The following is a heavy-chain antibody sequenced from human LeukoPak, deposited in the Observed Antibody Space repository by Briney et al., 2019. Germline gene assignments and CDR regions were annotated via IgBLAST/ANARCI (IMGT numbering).Heavy chain of an antibody. CDR1: GGSFSGYY. CDR3: AGPRGYSYMRYYFDY. V-gene: IGHV4-34*01. Sequence: SETLSLTCAVYGGSFSGYYWSWIRQPPGKGLEWIGEINHSGSTNYNPSLKSRVTISVDTSKNQFSLKLSSETAADTAVYYCAGPRGYSYMRYYFDYWGQGTLVTVSS. CDR2: INHSGST. J-gene: IGHJ4*02. D-gene: IGHD5-18*01.